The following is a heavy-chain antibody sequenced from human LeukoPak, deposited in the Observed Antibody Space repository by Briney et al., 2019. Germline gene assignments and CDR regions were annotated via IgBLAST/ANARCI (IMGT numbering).Heavy chain of an antibody. CDR1: RFSFSSYW. J-gene: IGHJ4*02. CDR3: ARDYTYCSGGTCYDRFDY. D-gene: IGHD2-15*01. CDR2: IKRDGSEK. Sequence: GGSLRLSCAASRFSFSSYWMTWVRQAPGKGPEWVANIKRDGSEKHYLDSVEGRFTISRDNAESSLYLQMTSLRAEDTAVYYCARDYTYCSGGTCYDRFDYWGQGTLVTVSS. V-gene: IGHV3-7*01.